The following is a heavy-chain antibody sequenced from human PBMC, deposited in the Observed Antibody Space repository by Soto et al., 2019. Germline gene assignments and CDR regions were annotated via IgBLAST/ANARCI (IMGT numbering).Heavy chain of an antibody. Sequence: ASVKVSCKASGGTFSSYAISWVRQAPGQGLEWMGGIIPIFGTANYAQKFQGRVTITADKSTSTAYMELSSLRSEDTAVYYCARDLSAYYYDSSGSWGQGTLVTVS. V-gene: IGHV1-69*06. CDR3: ARDLSAYYYDSSGS. D-gene: IGHD3-22*01. J-gene: IGHJ5*02. CDR1: GGTFSSYA. CDR2: IIPIFGTA.